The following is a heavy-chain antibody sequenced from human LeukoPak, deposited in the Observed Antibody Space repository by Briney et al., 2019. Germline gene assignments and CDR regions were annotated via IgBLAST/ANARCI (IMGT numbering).Heavy chain of an antibody. CDR2: IYYSGST. D-gene: IGHD4-17*01. V-gene: IGHV4-59*01. CDR1: GGSISSYY. CDR3: ARDSTGVTTVTSNWFDP. Sequence: SDTLSLTCTVSGGSISSYYWSWIRQPPEKGLEWIGYIYYSGSTNYNPSLKSRVTISVDTSKNQFSLKLSSVTAADTAVYYCARDSTGVTTVTSNWFDPWGQGTLVTVSS. J-gene: IGHJ5*02.